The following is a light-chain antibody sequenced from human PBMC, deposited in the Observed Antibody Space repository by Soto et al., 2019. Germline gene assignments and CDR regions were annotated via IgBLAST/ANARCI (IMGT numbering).Light chain of an antibody. CDR2: AAS. Sequence: DIQLTQYPSFLSASVGDRVTITCRASQGISSYLAWYQQKPGKAPKLLIYAASTLQSGVPSRLSGSGYGTEFTITISSMKHEDFETYYCQQLNSYLITFGHGTRLEIK. V-gene: IGKV1-9*01. CDR3: QQLNSYLIT. CDR1: QGISSY. J-gene: IGKJ5*01.